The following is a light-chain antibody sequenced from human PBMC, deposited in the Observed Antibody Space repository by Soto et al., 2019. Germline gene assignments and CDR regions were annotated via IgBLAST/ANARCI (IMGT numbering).Light chain of an antibody. J-gene: IGLJ2*01. CDR2: DSY. V-gene: IGLV1-51*01. Sequence: QSVLTQPPSVSAAPGQKVTISCSGSSFNIGTNSVSWYQQLPGTAPKLLIYDSYERPSGIPDRFSASKSGTSATLGITGLQTGDEADYYCVAWDNSLSAIIFGGGTKLTLL. CDR3: VAWDNSLSAII. CDR1: SFNIGTNS.